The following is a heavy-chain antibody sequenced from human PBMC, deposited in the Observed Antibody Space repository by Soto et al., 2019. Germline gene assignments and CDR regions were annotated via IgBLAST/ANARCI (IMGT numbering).Heavy chain of an antibody. J-gene: IGHJ4*02. D-gene: IGHD2-15*01. V-gene: IGHV3-23*01. CDR2: ISGSGGST. Sequence: EVQLLESGGGLVQPGGSLRLSCAASGFTFSSYAMSWVRQAPGKGLEWVSAISGSGGSTYYADSVKGRFTISRDNSKNTLYLQMNSLRAEDTAVYYCAKDPLIVVVVAAPPGAFDYWGRGTLVTVSS. CDR3: AKDPLIVVVVAAPPGAFDY. CDR1: GFTFSSYA.